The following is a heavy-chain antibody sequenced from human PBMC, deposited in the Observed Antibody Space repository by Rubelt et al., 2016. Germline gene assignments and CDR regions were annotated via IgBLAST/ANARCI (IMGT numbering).Heavy chain of an antibody. V-gene: IGHV3-53*01. Sequence: EVQLVVSGGGLIQPGGSLRLSCAASGFTVSSNYMSWVRQAPGMGLEWVSVIYSGGSTYYAGSVKCRFTSSRDNSKDTLYLQMNSLRAEDTAVYYCARVHYAFDIWGQGTMVTVSS. CDR3: ARVHYAFDI. CDR2: IYSGGST. J-gene: IGHJ3*02. CDR1: GFTVSSNY.